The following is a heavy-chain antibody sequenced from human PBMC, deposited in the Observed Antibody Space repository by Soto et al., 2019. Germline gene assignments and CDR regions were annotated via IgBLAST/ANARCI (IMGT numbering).Heavy chain of an antibody. CDR2: IWYDGSNK. D-gene: IGHD1-20*01. CDR1: GFTFSSYG. V-gene: IGHV3-33*01. Sequence: LRLSCAASGFTFSSYGMHWVRQAPGKGLEWVAVIWYDGSNKYYADSVKGRFTISRDNSKNTLYLQMNSLRAEDTAVYYCAREITISGGFDPWGQGTLVTVSS. J-gene: IGHJ5*02. CDR3: AREITISGGFDP.